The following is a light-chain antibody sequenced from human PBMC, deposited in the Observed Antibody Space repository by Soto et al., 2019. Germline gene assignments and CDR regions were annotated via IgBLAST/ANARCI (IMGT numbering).Light chain of an antibody. V-gene: IGKV2-28*01. Sequence: FVSTQCHLSLSVPRGEPSSTGCRCSQSFLHSNGYNYLDWYLQKPGQSPQLLIYLGSNRASGVPDRFSGSGSGTDFTLKISRVEAEDVGVYYCMQVLQTPRTFGGGTKVDIK. J-gene: IGKJ4*01. CDR3: MQVLQTPRT. CDR2: LGS. CDR1: QSFLHSNGYNY.